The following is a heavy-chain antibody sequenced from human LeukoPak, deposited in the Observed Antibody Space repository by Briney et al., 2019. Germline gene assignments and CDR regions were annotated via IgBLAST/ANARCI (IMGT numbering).Heavy chain of an antibody. V-gene: IGHV3-53*01. J-gene: IGHJ4*02. CDR2: IYSGGST. CDR1: GFTVSSNY. CDR3: ARALRSGYYFFDY. D-gene: IGHD3-22*01. Sequence: GGSLRLSCAASGFTVSSNYMSWVRQAPGKGLEWVSVIYSGGSTYYADSVKGRFTISRDNSKNTLYLQMNSLRAEDTAVYYCARALRSGYYFFDYWGQGTLVIVSS.